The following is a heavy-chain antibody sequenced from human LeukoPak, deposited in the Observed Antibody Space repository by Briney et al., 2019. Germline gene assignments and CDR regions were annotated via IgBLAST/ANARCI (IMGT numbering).Heavy chain of an antibody. CDR3: ARDEEVAAGQGWFDP. CDR1: GYTFTGYY. CDR2: INPNSGGT. J-gene: IGHJ5*02. Sequence: ASVKVSCKASGYTFTGYYMHWVRQAPGQGLEWMGWINPNSGGTNYAQKFQGRVTMTRDTSISTAYMELSRLRSDDTAVYYCARDEEVAAGQGWFDPWGQGTLVTASS. D-gene: IGHD6-13*01. V-gene: IGHV1-2*02.